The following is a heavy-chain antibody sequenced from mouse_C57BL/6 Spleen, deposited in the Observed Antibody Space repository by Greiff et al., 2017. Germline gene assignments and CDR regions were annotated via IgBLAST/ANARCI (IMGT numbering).Heavy chain of an antibody. J-gene: IGHJ2*01. CDR3: ASHNYGSGVYFDY. D-gene: IGHD1-1*01. V-gene: IGHV1-69*01. Sequence: QVQLQQPGAELVMPGASVKLSCKASGYTFTSYWMHWVKQRPGQGLEWIGEIDPSDSYTNYNQKFKGKSTLTVDKSSSTAYMQLSSLTSEDSAVYYCASHNYGSGVYFDYWGQGTTLTVSS. CDR2: IDPSDSYT. CDR1: GYTFTSYW.